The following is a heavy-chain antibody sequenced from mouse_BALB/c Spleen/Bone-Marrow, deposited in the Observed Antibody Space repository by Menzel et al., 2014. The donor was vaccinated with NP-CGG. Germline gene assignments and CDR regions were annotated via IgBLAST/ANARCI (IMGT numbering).Heavy chain of an antibody. D-gene: IGHD2-3*01. CDR1: GYAFSSSW. J-gene: IGHJ4*01. CDR3: ARSDGYRDMDY. Sequence: VQLQESGAELVRPGSSVKISCKASGYAFSSSWMNWVKQRPGQGLEWIGRIYPGDGDTKYNGKFKGKATLTADKSSSTAYMQLSSLTSVDSAVYFCARSDGYRDMDYWVKEPQSPSPQ. V-gene: IGHV1-80*01. CDR2: IYPGDGDT.